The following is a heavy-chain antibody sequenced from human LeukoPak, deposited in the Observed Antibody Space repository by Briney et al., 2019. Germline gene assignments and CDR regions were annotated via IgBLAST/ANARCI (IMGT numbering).Heavy chain of an antibody. D-gene: IGHD4-17*01. CDR2: ISSSTSYI. J-gene: IGHJ4*02. CDR1: GFTFSSYS. V-gene: IGHV3-21*01. CDR3: ARAGGSTVSHSDY. Sequence: PGGSLRLSCAASGFTFSSYSMNWIRQAPGKGLEWVSSISSSTSYIYYADSAKGRFTISKDNAKNPLYLQMNSLRAEDTAVYYCARAGGSTVSHSDYWGQGTLVTVSS.